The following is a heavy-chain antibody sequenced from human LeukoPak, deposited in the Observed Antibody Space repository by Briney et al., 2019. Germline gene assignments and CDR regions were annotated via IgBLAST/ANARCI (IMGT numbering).Heavy chain of an antibody. CDR2: IYFSGST. Sequence: SQTLSLTCTVSGGSISSGGYYSSWIRQHPGKGLEWIGYIYFSGSTYYNPSLKSRVTISIDTSKNQFSLKLSSVTAADTALYYCARDPNAFGESYGMDVWGQGTTVTVSS. D-gene: IGHD3-10*01. J-gene: IGHJ6*02. CDR1: GGSISSGGYY. V-gene: IGHV4-31*03. CDR3: ARDPNAFGESYGMDV.